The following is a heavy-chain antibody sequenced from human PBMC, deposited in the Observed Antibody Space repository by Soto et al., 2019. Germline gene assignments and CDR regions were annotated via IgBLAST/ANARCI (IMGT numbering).Heavy chain of an antibody. D-gene: IGHD2-21*01. V-gene: IGHV3-23*01. Sequence: PGGSMRLSWAASGFTFSSYAMSWVRQAPGKGLEWVSAISGSGGSTYYADSVKGRFTIPRDNSKNTIYLQLNGLRTEDTAVYYCAWCCGCDWRSGPPPRLLDYWREGTLVTVS. CDR2: ISGSGGST. CDR3: AWCCGCDWRSGPPPRLLDY. J-gene: IGHJ4*02. CDR1: GFTFSSYA.